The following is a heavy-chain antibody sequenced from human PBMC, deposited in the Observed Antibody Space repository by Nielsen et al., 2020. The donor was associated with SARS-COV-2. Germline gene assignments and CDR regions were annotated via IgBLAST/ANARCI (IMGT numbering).Heavy chain of an antibody. CDR1: GGSFSGYY. J-gene: IGHJ4*02. Sequence: SETLSLTCAVYGGSFSGYYWSWIRQPPGKGREWIGEINHSGSTNYNPSLKSRVTISVDTSKNQFSLKLSSVTAADTAVYYCARGRSIAARPRYFDYWGQGTLVTVSS. CDR3: ARGRSIAARPRYFDY. CDR2: INHSGST. D-gene: IGHD6-6*01. V-gene: IGHV4-34*01.